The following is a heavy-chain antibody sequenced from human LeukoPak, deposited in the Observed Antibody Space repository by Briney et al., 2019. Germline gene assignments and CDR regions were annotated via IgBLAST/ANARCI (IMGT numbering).Heavy chain of an antibody. Sequence: ASVKVSCKASGGTFSSYAISWVRQAPGQGLEWVGRIIPILGIANYAQKFQGRVTITADKSTSTAYMELSSLRSEDTAVYYCARVVGARAYFDYWGQGTLVTVSS. CDR3: ARVVGARAYFDY. CDR1: GGTFSSYA. V-gene: IGHV1-69*04. CDR2: IIPILGIA. J-gene: IGHJ4*02. D-gene: IGHD1-26*01.